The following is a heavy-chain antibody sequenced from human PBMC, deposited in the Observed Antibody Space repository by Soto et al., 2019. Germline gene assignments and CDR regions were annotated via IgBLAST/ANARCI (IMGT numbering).Heavy chain of an antibody. V-gene: IGHV1-46*01. Sequence: GASVKVSCKASGYTFTSYYMHWVRQAPGQGLEWMGIINPSGGSTSYAQKFQGRVTMTRDTSTSTVYMELSSLRSEDTAVYYCARENSPYSGSNLKHDAFDIWGQGTMVTVSS. D-gene: IGHD1-26*01. CDR2: INPSGGST. J-gene: IGHJ3*02. CDR1: GYTFTSYY. CDR3: ARENSPYSGSNLKHDAFDI.